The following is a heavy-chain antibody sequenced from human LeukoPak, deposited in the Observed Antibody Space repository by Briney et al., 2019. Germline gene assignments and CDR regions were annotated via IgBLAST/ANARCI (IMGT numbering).Heavy chain of an antibody. J-gene: IGHJ4*02. CDR1: GGSISNYY. CDR3: AAERDYGDFIL. CDR2: IYYSGST. Sequence: PWEALSLTCTVSGGSISNYYWSWIRQPPGKGLEWIGYIYYSGSTNYNPALRSRVTISMDTSKNQFSLKLSSVTAADTAVYYCAAERDYGDFILWGQGTLVTVSS. D-gene: IGHD4-17*01. V-gene: IGHV4-59*01.